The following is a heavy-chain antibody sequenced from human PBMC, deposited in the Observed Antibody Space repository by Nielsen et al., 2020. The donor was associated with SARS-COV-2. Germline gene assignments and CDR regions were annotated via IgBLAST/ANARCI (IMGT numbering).Heavy chain of an antibody. CDR2: ISWNSGSI. CDR1: GFTFDDYA. CDR3: AKGGVGYSYDTNWFDP. Sequence: SLKISCAASGFTFDDYAMHWVRQAPGKGLEWVSGISWNSGSIGYADSVKGRFTISRDNAKNSLYLQMNSLRAEDTALYYCAKGGVGYSYDTNWFDPWGQGTLVTVSS. D-gene: IGHD5-18*01. J-gene: IGHJ5*02. V-gene: IGHV3-9*01.